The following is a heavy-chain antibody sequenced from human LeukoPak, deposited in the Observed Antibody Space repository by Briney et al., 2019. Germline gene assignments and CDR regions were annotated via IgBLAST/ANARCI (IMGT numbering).Heavy chain of an antibody. CDR2: ISRTSEST. J-gene: IGHJ4*02. CDR1: GFSFNTYS. D-gene: IGHD5-18*01. CDR3: AKDIYPDQRVMVSDY. Sequence: PGGSLRLSCAASGFSFNTYSMTWVRQAPGKGLEWVSIISRTSESTFYADSVKGRFTISRDDAKNSLYLQMNSLRGEDTALYYCAKDIYPDQRVMVSDYWGQGTLVTVSS. V-gene: IGHV3-21*04.